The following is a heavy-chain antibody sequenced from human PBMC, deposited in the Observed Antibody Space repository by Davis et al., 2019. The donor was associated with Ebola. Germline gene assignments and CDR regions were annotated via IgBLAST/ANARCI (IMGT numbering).Heavy chain of an antibody. CDR1: GGSISSSSYY. Sequence: SETLSLTCTVSGGSISSSSYYWCSTRQPPGKGLDWIGTIYYSGSTYYNLSLKSRVTISVDTSKNQFSLKLKSVTAADTAVYYCAKGGASGWYGFFQYWGLGTLDTVSS. V-gene: IGHV4-39*01. D-gene: IGHD6-19*01. CDR2: IYYSGST. CDR3: AKGGASGWYGFFQY. J-gene: IGHJ1*01.